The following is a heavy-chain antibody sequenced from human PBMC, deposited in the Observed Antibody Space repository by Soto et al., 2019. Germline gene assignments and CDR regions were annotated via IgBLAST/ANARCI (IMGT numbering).Heavy chain of an antibody. Sequence: ASVKVSCKVSGGTFKNYAISWVRQAPGQGLEWEGGILPVFDELNYAPKLQGRVTITADEVTSTAHLELGSLTSEDTAVYFCARASDTSGYYYWGQGTLVTVSS. V-gene: IGHV1-69*13. CDR3: ARASDTSGYYY. CDR2: ILPVFDEL. J-gene: IGHJ4*02. D-gene: IGHD3-22*01. CDR1: GGTFKNYA.